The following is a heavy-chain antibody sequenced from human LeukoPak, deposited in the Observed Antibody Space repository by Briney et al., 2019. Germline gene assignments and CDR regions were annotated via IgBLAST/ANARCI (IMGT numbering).Heavy chain of an antibody. CDR3: AKALNGGKDD. CDR1: GFTFSKYA. Sequence: GGSLRLSCAASGFTFSKYAMSWVRQAPGKGLECVSAISGSGGTTFYADSVKGRFTISRDNSKNTLYLQMNSLRAEDTAVYYCAKALNGGKDDWGQGTLVTVSS. D-gene: IGHD4-23*01. V-gene: IGHV3-23*01. CDR2: ISGSGGTT. J-gene: IGHJ4*02.